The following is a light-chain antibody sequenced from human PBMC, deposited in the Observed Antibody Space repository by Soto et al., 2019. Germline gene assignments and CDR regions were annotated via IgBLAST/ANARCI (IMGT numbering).Light chain of an antibody. Sequence: QSALTQPASVSGSPGQSITISCTGTSSDVGSYNLVSWYQQHPGKAPKLMIYEVSKRPSGVSNRFSGSKSGNTASLTISGLQADDEADSYCCSYAGSSTYVFGTGTKVTVL. V-gene: IGLV2-23*02. J-gene: IGLJ1*01. CDR2: EVS. CDR1: SSDVGSYNL. CDR3: CSYAGSSTYV.